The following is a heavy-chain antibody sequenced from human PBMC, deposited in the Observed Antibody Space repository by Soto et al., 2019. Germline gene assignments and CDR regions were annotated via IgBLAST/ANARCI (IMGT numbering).Heavy chain of an antibody. CDR3: ARGNHRWLQLWYFDL. V-gene: IGHV1-69*12. CDR2: IIPIFGTA. J-gene: IGHJ2*01. CDR1: GGTFSSYT. Sequence: QVQLVQSGAEVKKPGYSVMVSCKDSGGTFSSYTISWERQAPGQGLEWMGGIIPIFGTANYAQKFQGRVTITADESTSTAYMELSSLRSEDTAVYYCARGNHRWLQLWYFDLWGRGTLVTVSS. D-gene: IGHD5-12*01.